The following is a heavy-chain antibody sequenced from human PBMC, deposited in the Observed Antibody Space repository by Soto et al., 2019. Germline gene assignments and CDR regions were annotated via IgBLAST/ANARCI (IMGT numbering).Heavy chain of an antibody. CDR1: GFTFSSYS. CDR2: ISSSSSTI. J-gene: IGHJ6*02. D-gene: IGHD6-6*01. Sequence: EVQLVESGGGLVQPGGSLRLSCAASGFTFSSYSMNWVRQAPGKGLEWVSYISSSSSTIYYADSVKGRFTISRDNDKNSLYLQMNSLRDEDTAVYYCARDPKSSSSRGYYYYGMDVWGQGTTVTASS. CDR3: ARDPKSSSSRGYYYYGMDV. V-gene: IGHV3-48*02.